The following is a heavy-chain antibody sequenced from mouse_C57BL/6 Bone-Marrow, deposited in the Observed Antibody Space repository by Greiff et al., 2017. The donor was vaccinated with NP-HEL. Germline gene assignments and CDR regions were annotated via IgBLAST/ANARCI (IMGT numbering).Heavy chain of an antibody. CDR1: GYTFTGYW. CDR3: ARSPLWLRRHWYFDV. CDR2: ILPGSGST. D-gene: IGHD2-2*01. V-gene: IGHV1-9*01. Sequence: VQLQQSGAELMQPGASVKLSCKATGYTFTGYWIAWVKQRPGHGLEWIGEILPGSGSTKYHEKFKGKATFTAATSSNTAYMQLSSLTTEDSAIYYCARSPLWLRRHWYFDVWGTGTTVTVSS. J-gene: IGHJ1*03.